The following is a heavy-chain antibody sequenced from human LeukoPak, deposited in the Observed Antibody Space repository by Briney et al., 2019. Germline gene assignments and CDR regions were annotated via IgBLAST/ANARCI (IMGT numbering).Heavy chain of an antibody. J-gene: IGHJ4*02. Sequence: SETLSLTCTVSGGSISSSSYYWCWIRQPPGKGLEWIGSIYYSGSTYYNPSLKSRVTISVDTSKNQFSLKLSSVTAADTAVYYCARHVSWYSSSWYRVYYFDYWGQGTLVTVSS. CDR1: GGSISSSSYY. CDR2: IYYSGST. CDR3: ARHVSWYSSSWYRVYYFDY. V-gene: IGHV4-39*01. D-gene: IGHD6-13*01.